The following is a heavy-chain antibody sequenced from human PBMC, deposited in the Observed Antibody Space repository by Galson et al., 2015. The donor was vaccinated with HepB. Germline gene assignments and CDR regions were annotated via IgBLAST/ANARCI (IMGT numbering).Heavy chain of an antibody. V-gene: IGHV3-23*01. CDR1: GFTFASYD. Sequence: SLRLSCAASGFTFASYDMSWVRQAPGKGLEWVSGITGSGRTTFHADSVKGRFTISRDNSRNRLYLQLNSLRAEDTAVYYCARETPTVHWYFDLCGRGPLVTVSS. CDR3: ARETPTVHWYFDL. J-gene: IGHJ2*01. CDR2: ITGSGRTT. D-gene: IGHD3-10*01.